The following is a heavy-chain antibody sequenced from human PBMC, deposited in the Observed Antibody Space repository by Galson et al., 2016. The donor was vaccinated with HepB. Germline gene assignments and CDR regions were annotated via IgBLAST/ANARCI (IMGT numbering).Heavy chain of an antibody. CDR1: GGTFSSYA. V-gene: IGHV1-69*13. Sequence: SVKVSCKASGGTFSSYAVSWVRQAPGQGLEWMGGFIPIYRTANYAPKFHGRVTITADESTSTAYMGLTSLRSDDTAVYYRARGRSRTSTLISYYYMDVWGEGTTVTVSS. CDR3: ARGRSRTSTLISYYYMDV. D-gene: IGHD2-2*01. CDR2: FIPIYRTA. J-gene: IGHJ6*03.